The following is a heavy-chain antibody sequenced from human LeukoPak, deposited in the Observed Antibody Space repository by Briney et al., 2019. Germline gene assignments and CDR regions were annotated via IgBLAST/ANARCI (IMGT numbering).Heavy chain of an antibody. V-gene: IGHV3-74*01. Sequence: GGSLRLSCAASGLSFSDYWVQWVRQAPGKGLVWVSCINGDGSSTSHADSVEGRYTISRHNAKKTMYLQMNRQRAEVTAVYYCARRNQEPGYSGAYWGQGTLVTVSS. CDR1: GLSFSDYW. CDR3: ARRNQEPGYSGAY. J-gene: IGHJ4*02. D-gene: IGHD6-25*01. CDR2: INGDGSST.